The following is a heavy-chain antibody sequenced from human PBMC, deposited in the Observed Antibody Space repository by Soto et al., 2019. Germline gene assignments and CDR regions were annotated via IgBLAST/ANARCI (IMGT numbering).Heavy chain of an antibody. CDR1: GYTFSDYY. V-gene: IGHV1-2*02. Sequence: QVQLVQSGAEVQKPGASVKVSCKASGYTFSDYYVHWVRQAPGQGLEWMGWISPKSGGTNYAQKFQGRVTMTRDTSIFTAYMELSRLSSDDTAVYYCTRNAFYYNSSGYHDGFDIWGQGTLVTVSS. D-gene: IGHD3-22*01. CDR3: TRNAFYYNSSGYHDGFDI. CDR2: ISPKSGGT. J-gene: IGHJ3*02.